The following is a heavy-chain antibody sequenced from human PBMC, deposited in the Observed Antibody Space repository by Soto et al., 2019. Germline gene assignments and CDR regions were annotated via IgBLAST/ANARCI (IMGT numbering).Heavy chain of an antibody. Sequence: QVQLVQSGGEVKKPGASVKLSCTASGYTFTSYGISWVRQAPGQGLEWMGWISAYNGKTNYAQNVQGRGTITTDTSTRTAYMDLRSLRSDDTAVYYCARGGDVNYDHGMDVWGQGTTVTVSS. D-gene: IGHD5-12*01. CDR2: ISAYNGKT. V-gene: IGHV1-18*01. J-gene: IGHJ6*02. CDR1: GYTFTSYG. CDR3: ARGGDVNYDHGMDV.